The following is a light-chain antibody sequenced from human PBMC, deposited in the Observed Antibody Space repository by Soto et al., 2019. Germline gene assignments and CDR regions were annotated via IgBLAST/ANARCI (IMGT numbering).Light chain of an antibody. CDR2: GAS. Sequence: EIVLTQSPGTLSLSPGQRATLSGRASQSVDTTFFAWYQKKPGQAPRLLIYGASKRATGIPDRFSGSGSGTDFTLIISRLEPEDFAVYYCQQYMSSVTFGHGTKVEIK. J-gene: IGKJ1*01. V-gene: IGKV3-20*01. CDR1: QSVDTTF. CDR3: QQYMSSVT.